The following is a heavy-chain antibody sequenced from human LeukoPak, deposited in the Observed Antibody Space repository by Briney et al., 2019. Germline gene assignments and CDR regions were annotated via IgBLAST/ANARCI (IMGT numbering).Heavy chain of an antibody. V-gene: IGHV3-48*03. CDR3: ARGSISSGGPIDYYYYMDV. J-gene: IGHJ6*03. Sequence: PGGSLRLSCAASGFTFSSYEMNWVRQAPGKGLEWVSYISSSDSTIYYADSVKGRFTISRDNAKNSLYLQMNSLRAEDTAVYYCARGSISSGGPIDYYYYMDVWGKGTTVTVSS. D-gene: IGHD6-6*01. CDR2: ISSSDSTI. CDR1: GFTFSSYE.